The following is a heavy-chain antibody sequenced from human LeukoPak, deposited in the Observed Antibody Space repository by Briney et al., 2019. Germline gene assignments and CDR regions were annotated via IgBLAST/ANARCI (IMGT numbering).Heavy chain of an antibody. CDR2: ITDGGGTT. CDR3: AKRVDYSSPGGYFDY. J-gene: IGHJ4*02. Sequence: PGGSLRLSCAASGFTFSNYGMSWVRQAPGKGLEWVSGITDGGGTTVYADTVKGRFTISRDNSKNMLFLQVNSLRAEDTAVYYCAKRVDYSSPGGYFDYWGQGILVTVAS. D-gene: IGHD6-13*01. CDR1: GFTFSNYG. V-gene: IGHV3-23*01.